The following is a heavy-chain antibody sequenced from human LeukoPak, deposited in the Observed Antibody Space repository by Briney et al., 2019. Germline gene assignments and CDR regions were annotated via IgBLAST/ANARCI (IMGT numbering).Heavy chain of an antibody. CDR2: INHSGST. J-gene: IGHJ4*02. Sequence: SETLSLTCAVYGGSFSGYYWSWIRQPPGKGLEWIGEINHSGSTNYNPSLKSRVTILLDTSRNQLSLKLSSVTAADTAVYYCATQLGAFDYWGQGTLVTVSS. D-gene: IGHD5-18*01. V-gene: IGHV4-34*01. CDR3: ATQLGAFDY. CDR1: GGSFSGYY.